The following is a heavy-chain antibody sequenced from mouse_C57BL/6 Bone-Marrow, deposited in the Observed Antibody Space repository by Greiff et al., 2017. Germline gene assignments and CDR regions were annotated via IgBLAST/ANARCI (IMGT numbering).Heavy chain of an antibody. J-gene: IGHJ4*01. CDR3: ASSSGPLAMDY. Sequence: VQLQQSGPELVKPGASVKMSCKVSGYTFTDHTIHWMKQRPEQGLEWIGYIYPRDGSTKYNEKFKGKATLTADKSSSTAYMQLNSLTSEDSAVYFCASSSGPLAMDYWGQGTSVTVSS. CDR2: IYPRDGST. V-gene: IGHV1-78*01. CDR1: GYTFTDHT. D-gene: IGHD3-2*02.